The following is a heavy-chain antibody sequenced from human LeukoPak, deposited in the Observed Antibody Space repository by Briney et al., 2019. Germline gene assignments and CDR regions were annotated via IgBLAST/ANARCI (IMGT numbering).Heavy chain of an antibody. V-gene: IGHV3-23*01. CDR1: GTRFRDYA. D-gene: IGHD5-12*01. CDR2: TIVSSGDT. CDR3: AKGTYDYIEMGYIVY. J-gene: IGHJ4*02. Sequence: PGGSLRLSCAASGTRFRDYAMNWVRKAPGKGLEWVSLTIVSSGDTFYAHSVKGRFPIYTANSSTTPSLQMDSLRAEHTALYYFAKGTYDYIEMGYIVYWGQGTLVTVSS.